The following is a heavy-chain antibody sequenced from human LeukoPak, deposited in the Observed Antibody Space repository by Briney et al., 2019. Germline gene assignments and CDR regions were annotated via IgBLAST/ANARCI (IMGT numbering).Heavy chain of an antibody. CDR1: GGSISTNVYY. V-gene: IGHV4-39*01. Sequence: PSETLSLTCTVSGGSISTNVYYWGWIRQPPGKGLEYIGSVYYSGTTYFTPSLKSRVTISIDTSRNQFSLKLRSVTAADTAVYYWGRNVDSIVYPYYFDYGARETLVTVS. CDR2: VYYSGTT. D-gene: IGHD3-22*01. CDR3: GRNVDSIVYPYYFDY. J-gene: IGHJ4*02.